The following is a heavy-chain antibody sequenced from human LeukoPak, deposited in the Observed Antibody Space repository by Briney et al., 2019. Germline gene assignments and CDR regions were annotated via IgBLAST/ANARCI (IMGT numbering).Heavy chain of an antibody. CDR2: INPNSGGT. CDR1: GYTFTGYY. Sequence: GASVKVSCKASGYTFTGYYMHWVRQAPGQGLEWMGWINPNSGGTNYAQKFQGRVTMTRDTSISTAYMELSRLRSDGTAVYYCAIWFGELSSPNWFDPWGQGTLDTVSS. V-gene: IGHV1-2*02. D-gene: IGHD3-10*01. J-gene: IGHJ5*02. CDR3: AIWFGELSSPNWFDP.